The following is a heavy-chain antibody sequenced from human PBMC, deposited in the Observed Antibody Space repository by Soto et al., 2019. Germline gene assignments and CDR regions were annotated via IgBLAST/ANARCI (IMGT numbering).Heavy chain of an antibody. CDR1: GGTFGSYA. CDR3: ARSQGSSTSLELYYYYYYGMDV. D-gene: IGHD2-2*01. J-gene: IGHJ6*02. V-gene: IGHV1-69*01. CDR2: ISPIPGTA. Sequence: QVQLVQAGAEVKKPGSSVKVSCKASGGTFGSYAISWVRQAPGQGLEWMGGISPIPGTANYAQKFQGRVTIDAEDSTRTAYMELSSLRSEDTAVYYCARSQGSSTSLELYYYYYYGMDVWGQGTTVTVSS.